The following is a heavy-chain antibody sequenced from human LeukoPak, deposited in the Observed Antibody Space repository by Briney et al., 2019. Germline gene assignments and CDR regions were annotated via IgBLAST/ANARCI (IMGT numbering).Heavy chain of an antibody. V-gene: IGHV2-5*02. D-gene: IGHD4-23*01. Sequence: GSGPTLVNPTQTLTLTCTFSGFSLSTSGVGVGWIRQPRRKALEWLALIYWDDDKRYSPSLKSRLTITKDTSKNQVVLIMTNLDPVGTATYYSAHTTLVTALSDEKTFDYWGQGTLVTVSS. CDR1: GFSLSTSGVG. J-gene: IGHJ4*02. CDR2: IYWDDDK. CDR3: AHTTLVTALSDEKTFDY.